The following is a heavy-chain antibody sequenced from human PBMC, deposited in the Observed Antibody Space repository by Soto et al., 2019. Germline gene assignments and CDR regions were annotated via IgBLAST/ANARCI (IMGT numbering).Heavy chain of an antibody. D-gene: IGHD3-22*01. J-gene: IGHJ4*02. V-gene: IGHV3-48*03. CDR1: GFTFSSYE. Sequence: GSLRLSCAASGFTFSSYEMNWVRQAPGKGLEWVSYISSSGSTIYYADSVKGRFTISRDNAKNSLYLQMNSLRAEDTAVYYCARGSVDYYDSSGYSRWGQGTLVTVSS. CDR3: ARGSVDYYDSSGYSR. CDR2: ISSSGSTI.